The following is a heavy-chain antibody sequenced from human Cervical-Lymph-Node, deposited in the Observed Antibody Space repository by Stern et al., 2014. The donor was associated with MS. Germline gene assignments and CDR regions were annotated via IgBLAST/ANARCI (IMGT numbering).Heavy chain of an antibody. D-gene: IGHD3-3*01. J-gene: IGHJ6*02. CDR2: IGWAGGSV. CDR3: VKGGLKKSGHYDFDMDL. V-gene: IGHV3-9*01. CDR1: GFTFDDCA. Sequence: EVQLEESGGALVQPGRSLRLTCSGSGFTFDDCAMHWVRQAPGEGLEWVSGIGWAGGSVTYSDSVKGRITVSRDNAKNSLYLQMNSLKPEDTALYYCVKGGLKKSGHYDFDMDLWGRGTAVTVS.